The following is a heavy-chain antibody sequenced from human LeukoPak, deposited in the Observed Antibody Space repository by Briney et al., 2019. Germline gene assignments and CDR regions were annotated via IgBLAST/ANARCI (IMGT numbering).Heavy chain of an antibody. D-gene: IGHD6-19*01. CDR2: IIPILGIA. V-gene: IGHV1-69*04. CDR1: GGTVSSYA. J-gene: IGHJ2*01. CDR3: ARDPGIAVAGKTGDWYFDL. Sequence: SVKVSCKASGGTVSSYAISWVRQAPGQGLEWMGRIIPILGIANYAQKFQGRVTITADESTSTAYMELSSLRSEDTAVYYCARDPGIAVAGKTGDWYFDLWGRGTLVTVSS.